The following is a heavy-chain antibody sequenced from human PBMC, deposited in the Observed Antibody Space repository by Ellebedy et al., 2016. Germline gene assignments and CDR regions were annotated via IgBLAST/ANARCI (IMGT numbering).Heavy chain of an antibody. CDR1: GGTFSSYA. J-gene: IGHJ6*02. CDR2: IIPIFGTA. D-gene: IGHD3-10*01. Sequence: SVKVSXXASGGTFSSYAISWVRQAPGQGLEWMGGIIPIFGTANYAQKFQGRVTITADESTSTAYMELSSLRSEDTAVYYCASSVGEGPNCYYGMDVWGQGTTVTVSS. V-gene: IGHV1-69*13. CDR3: ASSVGEGPNCYYGMDV.